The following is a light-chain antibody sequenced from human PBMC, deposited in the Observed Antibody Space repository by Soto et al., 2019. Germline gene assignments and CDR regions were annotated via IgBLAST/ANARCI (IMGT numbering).Light chain of an antibody. Sequence: IQMTQSPSLLSASVGDRFTITCRASQTISSNLNWYRHKKGKAPDXXIYAASSLQSGVPSRFSGSGYGTDFNLTISSLQTEDFATYYCQQRYSTPHTFGQGTRLEI. CDR3: QQRYSTPHT. CDR2: AAS. J-gene: IGKJ5*01. CDR1: QTISSN. V-gene: IGKV1-39*01.